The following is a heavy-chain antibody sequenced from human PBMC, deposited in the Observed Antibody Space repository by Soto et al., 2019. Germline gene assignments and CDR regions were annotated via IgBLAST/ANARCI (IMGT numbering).Heavy chain of an antibody. Sequence: GGSLRLSCAASGFTVSSNYMSWVRQAPGKGLEWVSVIYSGGSTYYADSVKGRLTISRDNSKNTLYHQMNSLRAEDTAVYYCARSPMPYSSSYYFDYWGQGTLGTVSS. D-gene: IGHD6-6*01. CDR1: GFTVSSNY. CDR3: ARSPMPYSSSYYFDY. V-gene: IGHV3-53*01. J-gene: IGHJ4*02. CDR2: IYSGGST.